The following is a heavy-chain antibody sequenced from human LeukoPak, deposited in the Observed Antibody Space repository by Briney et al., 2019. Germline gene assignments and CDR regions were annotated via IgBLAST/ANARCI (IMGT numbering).Heavy chain of an antibody. CDR2: LKQDGSEK. CDR3: ARDSAGNDY. V-gene: IGHV3-7*01. CDR1: GFTFSTYG. D-gene: IGHD6-13*01. J-gene: IGHJ4*02. Sequence: GGSLRLSCAASGFTFSTYGMSWVRQAPGKGLEWVANLKQDGSEKYYVDSVKGRFTISRDNAKNSLYLQMNSLRAEDTAMYYCARDSAGNDYWGQETLVTVSS.